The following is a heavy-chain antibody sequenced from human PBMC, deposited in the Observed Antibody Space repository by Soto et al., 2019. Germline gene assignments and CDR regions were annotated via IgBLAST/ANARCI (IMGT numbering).Heavy chain of an antibody. V-gene: IGHV1-3*05. CDR2: INAGNGNT. CDR1: GYTFTGYA. J-gene: IGHJ4*02. Sequence: QVQLVQSGAEEKKPGASVQVSCKASGYTFTGYAMHWVRQAPGQRLEWMGWINAGNGNTKYSQKFQGRVTITRDTSASTAYMELSSLRSEDTAVYYCARAVAVAADFDYWGQGTLVTVCS. D-gene: IGHD6-19*01. CDR3: ARAVAVAADFDY.